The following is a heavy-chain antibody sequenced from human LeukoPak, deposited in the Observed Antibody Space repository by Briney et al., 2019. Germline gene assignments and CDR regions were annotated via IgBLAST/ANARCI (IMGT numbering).Heavy chain of an antibody. V-gene: IGHV4-4*07. CDR2: IYTSGST. Sequence: SVTLSLTCTVSGGSISSYYWSWIRQPAGKGLEWIGRIYTSGSTNYNPSLKSRVTMSVDTSKNQFSLKLSSVTAADTAVYYCARDWESLTGYFSVNWFDPWGQGTLVTVSS. D-gene: IGHD3-9*01. CDR1: GGSISSYY. J-gene: IGHJ5*02. CDR3: ARDWESLTGYFSVNWFDP.